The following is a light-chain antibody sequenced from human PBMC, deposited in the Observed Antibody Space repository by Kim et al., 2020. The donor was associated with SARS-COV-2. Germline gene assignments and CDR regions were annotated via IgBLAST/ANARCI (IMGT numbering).Light chain of an antibody. J-gene: IGKJ1*01. CDR2: GVS. V-gene: IGKV3-11*01. CDR1: QNVRNY. Sequence: EIVLTKSPATLSLSPGERATLSCRASQNVRNYLGWYQQKPGQAPRLLIYGVSNRVAGIPARFSGSGSGTDFTLTISSLESEDFAVYYCQQRSTWPGTFGLGTKVDNK. CDR3: QQRSTWPGT.